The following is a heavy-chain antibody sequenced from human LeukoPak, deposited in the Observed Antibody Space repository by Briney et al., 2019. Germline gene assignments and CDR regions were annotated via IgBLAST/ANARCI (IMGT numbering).Heavy chain of an antibody. V-gene: IGHV3-48*03. Sequence: PGGSLRVSCAASGFTFSSYEMNWVRQAPGKGLEWVSYISSSGRTIHYADSVKGRFTISRDNAKNSLSLQMNSLRAEDTAVYYCTRDRTADYWGQGTLVTVSS. D-gene: IGHD1-14*01. J-gene: IGHJ4*02. CDR3: TRDRTADY. CDR1: GFTFSSYE. CDR2: ISSSGRTI.